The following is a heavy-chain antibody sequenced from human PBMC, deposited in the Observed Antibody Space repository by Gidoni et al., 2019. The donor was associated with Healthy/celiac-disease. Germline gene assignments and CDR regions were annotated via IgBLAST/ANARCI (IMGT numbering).Heavy chain of an antibody. V-gene: IGHV3-53*01. D-gene: IGHD3-10*02. CDR1: GFTVIRNY. Sequence: EVQLVESGGGLIQPGGSLRLSCAASGFTVIRNYLSWVRQAPGKGLEWVSCIYSGGSTYYADSVKGRFTISRDNSKNKLYLQMNSLRAEDTAVYYCARSLFGELLQHYYYYGMDVWGQGTTVTVSS. CDR3: ARSLFGELLQHYYYYGMDV. CDR2: IYSGGST. J-gene: IGHJ6*02.